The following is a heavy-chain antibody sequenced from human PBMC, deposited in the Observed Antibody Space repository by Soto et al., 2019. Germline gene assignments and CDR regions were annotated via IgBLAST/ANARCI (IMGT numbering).Heavy chain of an antibody. J-gene: IGHJ4*02. CDR1: GYTFTSYY. CDR2: INPSGGST. V-gene: IGHV1-46*03. Sequence: ASVKVSCKASGYTFTSYYMHWVRQAPGQGLEWMGIINPSGGSTSYAQKFQGRVTMTRDTSTSTVYMELSSLRSEDTAVYYCARASPASVIRSGFDYWGQGTLVTVSS. D-gene: IGHD3-10*01. CDR3: ARASPASVIRSGFDY.